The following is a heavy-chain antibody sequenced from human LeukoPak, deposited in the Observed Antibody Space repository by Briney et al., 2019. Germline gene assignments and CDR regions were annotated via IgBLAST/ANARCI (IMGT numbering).Heavy chain of an antibody. CDR2: INHSGST. CDR3: ASGYSYGYNALDY. J-gene: IGHJ4*02. CDR1: GGSFSGYY. V-gene: IGHV4-34*01. D-gene: IGHD5-18*01. Sequence: KPSATLSLTCAVYGGSFSGYYWNWIRQPPGKGLEWIGEINHSGSTNYNPSLKSRVTISVDTSKNQFSLKLSSVTAADTAVYYCASGYSYGYNALDYWGQGTLVTVSS.